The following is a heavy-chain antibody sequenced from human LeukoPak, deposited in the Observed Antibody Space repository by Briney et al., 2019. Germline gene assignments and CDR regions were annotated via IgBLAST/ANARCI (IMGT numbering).Heavy chain of an antibody. CDR3: ARDPGAAADYLDY. D-gene: IGHD6-13*01. Sequence: PSETLSLTCTVSGVSINSHYWSWIRQSPGKGLEWIAYGHYSGTTNYNPSLKSRVTISLDTSKNQFSLKLSSVTAADTAVYYCARDPGAAADYLDYWGQGTLVTVSS. CDR2: GHYSGTT. CDR1: GVSINSHY. J-gene: IGHJ4*02. V-gene: IGHV4-59*11.